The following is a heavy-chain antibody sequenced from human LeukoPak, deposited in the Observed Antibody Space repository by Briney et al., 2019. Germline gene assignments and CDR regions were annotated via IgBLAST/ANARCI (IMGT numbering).Heavy chain of an antibody. J-gene: IGHJ6*03. CDR2: IYTSGST. CDR3: ARDADIVVVPAAMSDYYYYYYMDV. D-gene: IGHD2-2*01. Sequence: SQTLSLTCTVSGGSFSSGSYYWSWIRQPAGKGLEWIGRIYTSGSTNYNPSLKSRVTISVDTSKNQFSLKLSSVTAADTAVYYCARDADIVVVPAAMSDYYYYYYMDVWGKGTTVTVSS. CDR1: GGSFSSGSYY. V-gene: IGHV4-61*02.